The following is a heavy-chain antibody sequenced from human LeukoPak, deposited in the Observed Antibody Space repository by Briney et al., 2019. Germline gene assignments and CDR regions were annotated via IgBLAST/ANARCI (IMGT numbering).Heavy chain of an antibody. CDR3: ARLNGVNDAFDI. D-gene: IGHD1-1*01. J-gene: IGHJ3*02. Sequence: ASQTLSLTCAVSGGSISGGGYSWSWIRQPPGKGLEWIGYIYHSGSTYYNPSLKSRVTISVDRSKNQFSLKLSSVTAADTAVYYCARLNGVNDAFDIWGQGTMVTVSS. V-gene: IGHV4-30-2*01. CDR1: GGSISGGGYS. CDR2: IYHSGST.